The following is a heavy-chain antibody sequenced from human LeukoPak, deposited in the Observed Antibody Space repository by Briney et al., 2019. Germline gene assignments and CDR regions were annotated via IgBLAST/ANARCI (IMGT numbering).Heavy chain of an antibody. Sequence: SETLSLTCSVSGYSISNGYYWGWIRQPPGKGLEWIGSIYHSGSTYYNPSLKSRISISIDTSKNQFSLKLSSVTAADTAVYYCASYRGQRNYYDSSGYYRTRGYFDYWGQGTLVTVSS. D-gene: IGHD3-22*01. CDR3: ASYRGQRNYYDSSGYYRTRGYFDY. V-gene: IGHV4-38-2*02. J-gene: IGHJ4*02. CDR2: IYHSGST. CDR1: GYSISNGYY.